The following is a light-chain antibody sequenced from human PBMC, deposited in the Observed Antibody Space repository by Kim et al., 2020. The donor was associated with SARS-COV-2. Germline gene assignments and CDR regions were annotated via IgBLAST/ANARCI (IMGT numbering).Light chain of an antibody. CDR2: GKN. CDR3: KIWDRQDNGV. CDR1: SLRSYY. V-gene: IGLV3-19*01. Sequence: SSELTQDPAVSVALGQTVRITCQGDSLRSYYATWYQQKQGQAPILVIYGKNNRPSGIPERFSGSSSGNSTSLTITSTQAFDEAYYDSKIWDRQDNGVFGG. J-gene: IGLJ2*01.